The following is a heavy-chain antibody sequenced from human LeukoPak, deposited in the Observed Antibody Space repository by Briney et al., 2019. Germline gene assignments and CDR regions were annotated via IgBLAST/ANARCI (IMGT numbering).Heavy chain of an antibody. CDR3: ARRFAGATVVRRYYYYYMDV. CDR2: INTNTGNP. Sequence: ASVKVSCKASGYTFTSYAMNWVRQAPGQGLEWMGWINTNTGNPTYAQGFTGRFVFSLDTSVSTAYLQISSLKAEDTAAYYCARRFAGATVVRRYYYYYMDVWGKGTTVTVS. V-gene: IGHV7-4-1*02. J-gene: IGHJ6*03. CDR1: GYTFTSYA. D-gene: IGHD1-26*01.